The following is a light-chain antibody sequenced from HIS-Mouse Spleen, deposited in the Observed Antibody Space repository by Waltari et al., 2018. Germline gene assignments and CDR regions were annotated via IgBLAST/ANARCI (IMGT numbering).Light chain of an antibody. V-gene: IGLV1-47*01. CDR1: SSNIGSNY. J-gene: IGLJ3*02. CDR3: AAWDDSLSGPWV. Sequence: VLTQPPSASGTPGQRVTISCSGSSSNIGSNYVYWYQQLPGTAPKLLIYRNNQRPSGVPDRFSGSKSGTSASLAISGLRSEDEADYYCAAWDDSLSGPWVFGGGTKLTVL. CDR2: RNN.